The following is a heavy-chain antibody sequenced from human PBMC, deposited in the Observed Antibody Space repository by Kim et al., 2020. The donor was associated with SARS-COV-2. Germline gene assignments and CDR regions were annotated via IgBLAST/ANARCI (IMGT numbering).Heavy chain of an antibody. CDR3: AKGVTNRGFDY. J-gene: IGHJ4*02. D-gene: IGHD4-17*01. CDR2: T. Sequence: TNYVDSVKGRVTISSDKSKNTLCLHMNSLRVEHTAVYYCAKGVTNRGFDYWGKGTQVTVSS. V-gene: IGHV3-23*01.